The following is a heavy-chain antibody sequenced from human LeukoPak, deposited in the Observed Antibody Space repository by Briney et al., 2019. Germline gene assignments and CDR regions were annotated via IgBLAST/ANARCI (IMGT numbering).Heavy chain of an antibody. J-gene: IGHJ4*02. CDR1: GFTFSNVW. CDR2: INSDGSST. V-gene: IGHV3-74*01. D-gene: IGHD5-18*01. CDR3: ARARGYSYGGDY. Sequence: GGSLRLSCAASGFTFSNVWMNWVRQAPGKGLEWVSRINSDGSSTSYADSVKGRFTISRDNAKNTLYLQMNSLRAEDTAVYYCARARGYSYGGDYWGQGTLVTVSS.